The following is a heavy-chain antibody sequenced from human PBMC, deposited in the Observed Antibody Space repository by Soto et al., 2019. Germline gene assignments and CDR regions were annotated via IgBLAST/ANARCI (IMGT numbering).Heavy chain of an antibody. CDR3: AKARTSLGTPRFDS. V-gene: IGHV3-9*01. Sequence: EVQLVESGGGLVQPGRSLRLSCAASGFTFDDYAIHWVRQAPGKGLEWVSGISWNGGSIAYADSVKGRFTISRDNAKNFLYLQMNSLTSDDTALYFCAKARTSLGTPRFDSWGQGALVTVSS. CDR1: GFTFDDYA. CDR2: ISWNGGSI. D-gene: IGHD3-16*01. J-gene: IGHJ4*02.